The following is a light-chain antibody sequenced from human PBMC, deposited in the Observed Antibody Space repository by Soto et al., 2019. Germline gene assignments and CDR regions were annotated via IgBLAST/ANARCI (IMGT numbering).Light chain of an antibody. J-gene: IGKJ1*01. CDR3: QQDNSYSGE. V-gene: IGKV1-5*03. Sequence: EIRLTNSPSTLYPSLFNIFTSTFLASQTISSWLAWYQQKPGKAPKLLIYKASTLKSGVPSRFSGSGSGTEFTLTISSLQPDDFATYYCQQDNSYSGEFAQGTKVEI. CDR2: KAS. CDR1: QTISSW.